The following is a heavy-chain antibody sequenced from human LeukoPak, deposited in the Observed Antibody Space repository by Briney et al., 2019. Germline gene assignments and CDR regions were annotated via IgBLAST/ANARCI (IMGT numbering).Heavy chain of an antibody. J-gene: IGHJ4*02. V-gene: IGHV3-9*01. CDR1: GFTFDDYA. CDR3: ARWTPPNGPFDY. CDR2: ISWNSGSV. Sequence: GGSLRLSCAASGFTFDDYAMHWVRQAPGRGLEWVSGISWNSGSVGYADSVKGRFTISRDNAKNSLYLQMNSLRAEDTAVYYCARWTPPNGPFDYWGQGTLVTVSS. D-gene: IGHD5-24*01.